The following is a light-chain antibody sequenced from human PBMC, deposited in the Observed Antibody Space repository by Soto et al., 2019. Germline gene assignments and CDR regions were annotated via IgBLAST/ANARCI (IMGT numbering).Light chain of an antibody. V-gene: IGKV3-20*01. CDR1: QSVRSNY. Sequence: DIVLTQSPGTLSLSPGDRAIVSCRASQSVRSNYLAWYQQRPGQAPRLLIFGASRRATGIPDKLSGSGSGTDFTLTISALEPEDFAVYHCQQYGSPPPSFGGGTKVEIK. J-gene: IGKJ4*01. CDR3: QQYGSPPPS. CDR2: GAS.